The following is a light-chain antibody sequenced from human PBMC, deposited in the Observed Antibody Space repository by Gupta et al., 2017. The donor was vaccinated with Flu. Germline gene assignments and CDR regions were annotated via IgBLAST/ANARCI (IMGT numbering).Light chain of an antibody. CDR3: AAWDDSRNGWV. CDR1: SSNIGSNT. CDR2: SNN. V-gene: IGLV1-44*01. Sequence: SVLTQPPPASGPPGQRVTISCSGSSSNIGSNTVNWYQQLPGTAPKLLIYSNNQRPSGVPDRFSGSKSGTSASLAISGLQEEDEADYYCAAWDDSRNGWVFGGGTKLTVL. J-gene: IGLJ3*02.